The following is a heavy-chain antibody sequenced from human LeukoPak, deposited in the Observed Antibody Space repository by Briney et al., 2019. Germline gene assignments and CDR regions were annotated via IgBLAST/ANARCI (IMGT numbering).Heavy chain of an antibody. CDR3: ARGSHGLFYYGSGGPRDI. CDR2: ISSSSSYI. D-gene: IGHD3-10*01. Sequence: NAGGSLRLSCAASGFTFSSYSMNWVRQAPGKGLEWVSSISSSSSYIYYADSVKGRFTTSRDNAKNSLYLQMNSLRAEDTAVYYCARGSHGLFYYGSGGPRDIWGQGTLVTVSS. V-gene: IGHV3-21*01. CDR1: GFTFSSYS. J-gene: IGHJ4*02.